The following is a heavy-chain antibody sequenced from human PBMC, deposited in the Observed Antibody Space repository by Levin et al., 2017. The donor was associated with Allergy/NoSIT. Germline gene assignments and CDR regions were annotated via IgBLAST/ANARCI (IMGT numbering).Heavy chain of an antibody. CDR3: AKDRSRSFDY. Sequence: GESLKISCAASGFIFSNNAMHWVRQAPGKGLEWVAVILYDGSNEYYADSVKGRFTISRDNSKNTLYLQMNSLRTEDTAVYYCAKDRSRSFDYWGQGTEITVSS. V-gene: IGHV3-30*18. CDR2: ILYDGSNE. J-gene: IGHJ4*02. D-gene: IGHD6-13*01. CDR1: GFIFSNNA.